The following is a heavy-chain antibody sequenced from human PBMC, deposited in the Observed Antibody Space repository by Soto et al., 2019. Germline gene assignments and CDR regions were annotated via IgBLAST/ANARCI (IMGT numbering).Heavy chain of an antibody. V-gene: IGHV3-11*01. Sequence: GGSLRLSCAASGFTFSDYYMSWIRQAPGKGLEWVSYISSSGSTIYYADSVKGRFTISRDNAKNSLYRQMNSLRAEDTAVYYCARDLSIKTIFGVVIIEEHYMDVWGKGTTVTVSS. J-gene: IGHJ6*03. CDR1: GFTFSDYY. D-gene: IGHD3-3*01. CDR3: ARDLSIKTIFGVVIIEEHYMDV. CDR2: ISSSGSTI.